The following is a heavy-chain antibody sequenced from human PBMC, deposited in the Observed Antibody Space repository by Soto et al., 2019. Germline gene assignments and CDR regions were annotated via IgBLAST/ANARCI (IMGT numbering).Heavy chain of an antibody. D-gene: IGHD3-16*01. CDR2: ISGSGGST. CDR3: ANVGEGSAACFDFDD. CDR1: GFTFSSYA. V-gene: IGHV3-23*01. Sequence: EVQLLESGGGLVQPGGSLRLSCAASGFTFSSYAMRWVRQAPGKGLEWVSAISGSGGSTYYADSVKGRFTISRDNSKNTLYLQMNSLRAEDTAVYYCANVGEGSAACFDFDDWGQGTLVTVSA. J-gene: IGHJ4*02.